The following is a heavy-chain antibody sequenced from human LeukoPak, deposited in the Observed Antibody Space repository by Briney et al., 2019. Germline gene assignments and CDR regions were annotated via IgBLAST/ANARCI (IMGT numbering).Heavy chain of an antibody. CDR2: ISSGSDYT. J-gene: IGHJ2*01. Sequence: GGSLRLSCAASGFPFSSHGMSWVRQAPGKGPEWVSSISSGSDYTFYADSERGRFTIFRDNSKNTMYLQMNSLRVGDTAVYYCAKIGVIGHWYYDLWGRGTLVTVSS. CDR3: AKIGVIGHWYYDL. D-gene: IGHD3/OR15-3a*01. V-gene: IGHV3-23*01. CDR1: GFPFSSHG.